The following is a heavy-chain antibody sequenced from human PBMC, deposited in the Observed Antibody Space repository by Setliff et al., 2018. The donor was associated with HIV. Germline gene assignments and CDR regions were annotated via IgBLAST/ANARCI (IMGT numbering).Heavy chain of an antibody. D-gene: IGHD2-15*01. CDR2: IHYSGRT. Sequence: TLSLTCTVSGGSISSGGFYCNWFRQYPEKGLEWIGWIHYSGRTNFNPSLRSRATISFDTSKNQFSLNLTSVTAADTAVYYCARAPFRGGSFGWFDPWGQGTLVTVSS. J-gene: IGHJ5*02. CDR1: GGSISSGGFY. CDR3: ARAPFRGGSFGWFDP. V-gene: IGHV4-31*03.